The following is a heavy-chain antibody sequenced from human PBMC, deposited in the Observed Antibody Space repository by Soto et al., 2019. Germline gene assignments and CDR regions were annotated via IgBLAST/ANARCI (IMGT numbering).Heavy chain of an antibody. V-gene: IGHV3-53*04. CDR3: ARLAAGLTAEYFQH. CDR1: GFTVSSNY. D-gene: IGHD6-25*01. Sequence: EVQLVESGGGLVQPGGSLRLSCAASGFTVSSNYMSWVRQAPGKGLEWVSVIYSGGSTYYADSVKGRFTISRHNSKNTLYLQMNSLRAEDTAVYYCARLAAGLTAEYFQHWGQGTLVTVSS. J-gene: IGHJ1*01. CDR2: IYSGGST.